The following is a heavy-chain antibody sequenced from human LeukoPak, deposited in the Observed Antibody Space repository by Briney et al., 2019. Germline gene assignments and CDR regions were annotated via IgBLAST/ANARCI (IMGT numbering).Heavy chain of an antibody. CDR2: IFHSGTT. V-gene: IGHV4-38-2*02. J-gene: IGHJ6*03. CDR1: GYSISSGYY. D-gene: IGHD3-10*01. Sequence: SETLSLTCTVSGYSISSGYYWGWNRQPPGKGLEWIGNIFHSGTTFYNPSLQIRVTISVDTSKNQFSLKLNSVTAADTAVYYCARDYGSGSYPYFYYNYMDVWGKGATVTISS. CDR3: ARDYGSGSYPYFYYNYMDV.